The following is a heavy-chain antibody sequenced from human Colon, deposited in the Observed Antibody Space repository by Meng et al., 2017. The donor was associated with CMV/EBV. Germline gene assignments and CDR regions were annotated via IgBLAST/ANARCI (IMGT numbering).Heavy chain of an antibody. J-gene: IGHJ4*02. CDR1: GFTFTTYE. CDR3: TKMGRKYSGYDFDC. Sequence: GESLKISCAASGFTFTTYEMNWVRQAPGKGLEWVSYISGSGSTIHYADSVKGRFTISRDNAKNSLYLQMNTLRAEDAAVYYCTKMGRKYSGYDFDCWGQGALVTVSS. D-gene: IGHD5-12*01. V-gene: IGHV3-48*03. CDR2: ISGSGSTI.